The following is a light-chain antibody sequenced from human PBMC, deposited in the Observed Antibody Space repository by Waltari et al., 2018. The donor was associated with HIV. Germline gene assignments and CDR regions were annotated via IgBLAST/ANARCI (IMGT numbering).Light chain of an antibody. CDR3: QQYSTWPLT. CDR1: RCVGSS. V-gene: IGKV3-15*01. Sequence: EVVMTQSPATLLESPGKTANLSSRASRCVGSSLAWYQPKPGRGPRLLIYGASSRASDVPPTFSGSGAGTDFSLSISSLRSDDVGIYYCQQYSTWPLTFGRGTTVEIK. J-gene: IGKJ1*01. CDR2: GAS.